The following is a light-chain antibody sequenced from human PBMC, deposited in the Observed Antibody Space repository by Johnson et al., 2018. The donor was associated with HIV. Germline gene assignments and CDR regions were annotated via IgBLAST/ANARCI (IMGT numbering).Light chain of an antibody. CDR1: SSNIGNNY. CDR3: GTWDSSLSAYV. CDR2: ENN. Sequence: QSVLTQPPSVSAAPGQKVTISCSGSSSNIGNNYVSWYQQLPGTAPKLLIYENNKRPSKIPDRFSGSKSGTSATLGITGLQTGDEADYYCGTWDSSLSAYVFGPGTKVTVL. V-gene: IGLV1-51*02. J-gene: IGLJ1*01.